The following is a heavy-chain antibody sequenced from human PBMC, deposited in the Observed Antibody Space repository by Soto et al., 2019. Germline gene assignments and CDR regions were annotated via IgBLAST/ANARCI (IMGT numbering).Heavy chain of an antibody. D-gene: IGHD1-26*01. Sequence: GGSLRLSCAASGFTFSSYAMSWVRQAPGKGLEWVSAISGSGGSTYYADSVKGRFTIPRDNSKNTLCLQMNSLRAEDTAVYYCAKGKVGGASTFDYWGQGTLVNVSS. CDR2: ISGSGGST. J-gene: IGHJ4*02. V-gene: IGHV3-23*01. CDR3: AKGKVGGASTFDY. CDR1: GFTFSSYA.